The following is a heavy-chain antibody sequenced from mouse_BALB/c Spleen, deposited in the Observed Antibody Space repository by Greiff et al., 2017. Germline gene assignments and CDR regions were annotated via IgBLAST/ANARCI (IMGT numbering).Heavy chain of an antibody. D-gene: IGHD2-2*01. CDR3: SRWLRGVYAWDY. V-gene: IGHV14-3*02. Sequence: VQLQQSGAELVKPGASVKLSCTASGFNIKDTYMHWVKQRPEQGLEWIGRIDPANGNTKYEPMFQGKATITEDTFSKTAYLQPSSLTTESTAVYYLSRWLRGVYAWDYWGQGTSVTGSS. CDR2: IDPANGNT. CDR1: GFNIKDTY. J-gene: IGHJ4*01.